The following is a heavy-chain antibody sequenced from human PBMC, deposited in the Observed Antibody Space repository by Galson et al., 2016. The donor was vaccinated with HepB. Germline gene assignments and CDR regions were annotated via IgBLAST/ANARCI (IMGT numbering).Heavy chain of an antibody. Sequence: SLRLSCAASGFTFSSYAMSWVRQAPGKGLEWVSTIGCSDDTTYYADSVRGRFTISRDNSKNTLYLQTNSLRAEDTAVYYCAGSCPGGSCYLDYWGQATLVTVSS. D-gene: IGHD2-15*01. CDR3: AGSCPGGSCYLDY. CDR2: IGCSDDTT. CDR1: GFTFSSYA. J-gene: IGHJ4*02. V-gene: IGHV3-23*01.